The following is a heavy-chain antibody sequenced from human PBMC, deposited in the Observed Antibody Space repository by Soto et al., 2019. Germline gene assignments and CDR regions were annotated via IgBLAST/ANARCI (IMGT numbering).Heavy chain of an antibody. J-gene: IGHJ4*02. V-gene: IGHV4-38-2*01. CDR2: IYHSGST. CDR1: GYSISSGYY. Sequence: SETLSLTCAVSGYSISSGYYWGWIRQPPGKGLEWIGSIYHSGSTYYNPSLKSRVTISVDTSKNHFSLKLSSVTAADTAVYYCARVRWGYDFWGEGTLVTVSS. D-gene: IGHD5-12*01. CDR3: ARVRWGYDF.